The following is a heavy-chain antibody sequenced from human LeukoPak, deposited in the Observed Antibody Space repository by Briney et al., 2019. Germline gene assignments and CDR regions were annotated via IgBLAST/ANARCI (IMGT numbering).Heavy chain of an antibody. J-gene: IGHJ5*02. D-gene: IGHD3-10*01. CDR2: IYYSGST. V-gene: IGHV4-59*01. Sequence: PSETLSLTCTVSGGSISSYYWSWIRQPPGKGLEWIGYIYYSGSTNYNPSLKSRVTISVDTSKNQFSLKLSSVTAADTAVYYCARESSGSYYNWFDPWGQGTLVTVSS. CDR1: GGSISSYY. CDR3: ARESSGSYYNWFDP.